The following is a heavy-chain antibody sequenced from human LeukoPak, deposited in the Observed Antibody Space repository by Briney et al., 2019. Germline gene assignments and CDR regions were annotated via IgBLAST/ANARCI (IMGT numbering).Heavy chain of an antibody. CDR1: GFIFSNYA. J-gene: IGHJ4*02. D-gene: IGHD2-15*01. Sequence: GRSLRLSCAASGFIFSNYAMHWVRQAPGKWLEWVAVISYDGSNKYYADSVKGRFTISRDNAKDTLYLQMNSLRAGDTAVYYCASTPNGVAAIYFDYWGQGTLVTVSS. CDR3: ASTPNGVAAIYFDY. V-gene: IGHV3-30*04. CDR2: ISYDGSNK.